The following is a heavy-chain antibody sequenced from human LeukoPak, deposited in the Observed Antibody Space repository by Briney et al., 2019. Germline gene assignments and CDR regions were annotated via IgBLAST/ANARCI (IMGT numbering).Heavy chain of an antibody. V-gene: IGHV7-4-1*02. CDR3: ARVGNPRFYYYMDV. CDR2: INTNTGNP. D-gene: IGHD2/OR15-2a*01. CDR1: GYTFTSYA. Sequence: ASVKVSCKASGYTFTSYAINWVRQAPGQGREWMGWINTNTGNPTYAQGFTGRFVFSLDTSVSTAYLQISSLKAEDTAVYYCARVGNPRFYYYMDVWGKGTTVTVSS. J-gene: IGHJ6*03.